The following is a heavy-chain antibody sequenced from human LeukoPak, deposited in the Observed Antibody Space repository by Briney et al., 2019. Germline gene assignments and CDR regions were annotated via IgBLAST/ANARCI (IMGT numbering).Heavy chain of an antibody. CDR2: IRFDGTNK. J-gene: IGHJ3*02. V-gene: IGHV3-30*02. D-gene: IGHD3-22*01. CDR1: GFTFSSYA. CDR3: AKKWSGDCDSGGVNDAFDI. Sequence: PGGSLRLSCAASGFTFSSYAMHWVRQAPGKGLEWVTFIRFDGTNKYYADSVKGRFTISRDNSKNTLYLQMNSLRPEDTAVYYCAKKWSGDCDSGGVNDAFDIWGQGTMVTVSS.